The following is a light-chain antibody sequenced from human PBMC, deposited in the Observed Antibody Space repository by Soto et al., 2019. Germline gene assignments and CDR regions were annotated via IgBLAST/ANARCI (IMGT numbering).Light chain of an antibody. CDR2: DVS. Sequence: QSALTQPASVSGSPGQSITISCTGTSSDVGGYNYVSWYQQHPGNAPKLMIYDVSNRPSGVSNRFSGSKSGNTASLTISGRQAEDEAAYYCSSYTSSSTKVFGGGTKLTVL. CDR1: SSDVGGYNY. CDR3: SSYTSSSTKV. V-gene: IGLV2-14*01. J-gene: IGLJ3*02.